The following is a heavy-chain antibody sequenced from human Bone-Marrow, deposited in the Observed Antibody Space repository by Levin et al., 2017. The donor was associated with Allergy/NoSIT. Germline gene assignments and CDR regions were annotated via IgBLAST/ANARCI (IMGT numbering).Heavy chain of an antibody. D-gene: IGHD2-15*01. CDR1: GYTFTSYG. Sequence: ASVKVSCKASGYTFTSYGISWVRQAPGQGLEWMGWISAYNGNTNYAQKLQGRVTMTTDTSTSTAYMELRSLRSDDTAVYYCARDPSPVGYCSGGSCYPRVWFDPWGQGTLVTVSS. V-gene: IGHV1-18*01. J-gene: IGHJ5*02. CDR2: ISAYNGNT. CDR3: ARDPSPVGYCSGGSCYPRVWFDP.